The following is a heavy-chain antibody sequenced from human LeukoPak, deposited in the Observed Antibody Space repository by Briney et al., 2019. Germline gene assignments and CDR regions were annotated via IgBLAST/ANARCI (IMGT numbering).Heavy chain of an antibody. Sequence: SQTLSLTCTVSGGSISSGGYYWSWIRQHPGKGLEWIGYIYYSGSTYYNPSLKSRVTISVDTSKNQFSLKLSSVTAADAAVYYCARTDPKYSSGWYDYWGQGTLVTVSS. CDR3: ARTDPKYSSGWYDY. CDR1: GGSISSGGYY. D-gene: IGHD6-19*01. CDR2: IYYSGST. V-gene: IGHV4-31*03. J-gene: IGHJ4*02.